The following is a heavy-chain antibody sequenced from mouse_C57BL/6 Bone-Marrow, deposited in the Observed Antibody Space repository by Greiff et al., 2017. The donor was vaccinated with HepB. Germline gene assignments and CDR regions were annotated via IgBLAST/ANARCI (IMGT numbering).Heavy chain of an antibody. CDR1: GYAFSSSW. CDR2: IYPGDGDT. V-gene: IGHV1-82*01. D-gene: IGHD4-1*02. Sequence: QVQLQQSGPELVKPGASVKISCKASGYAFSSSWMNWVKQRPGKGLEWIGRIYPGDGDTNYNGKFKGKATLTADKSSSTAYMQLSSLTSEDSAVYFCARPTGTEMDYWGQGTSVTVSS. J-gene: IGHJ4*01. CDR3: ARPTGTEMDY.